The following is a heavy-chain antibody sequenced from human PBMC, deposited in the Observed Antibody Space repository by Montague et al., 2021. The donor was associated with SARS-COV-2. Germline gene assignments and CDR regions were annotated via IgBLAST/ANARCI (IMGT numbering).Heavy chain of an antibody. J-gene: IGHJ6*02. V-gene: IGHV4-59*01. CDR2: IYHNGST. Sequence: SETLSLIYTVSGGSISSYYWTWIRQPPGKGLESIGYIYHNGSTKYNPSLKSRVTISVDTSKNQFSLKLSSVSVADTAVYYCARGGGNSADYYNYTMDVWGQGTTVTVFS. D-gene: IGHD4-23*01. CDR1: GGSISSYY. CDR3: ARGGGNSADYYNYTMDV.